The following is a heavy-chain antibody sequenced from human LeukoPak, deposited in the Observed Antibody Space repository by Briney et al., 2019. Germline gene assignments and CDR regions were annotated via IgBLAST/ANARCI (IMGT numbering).Heavy chain of an antibody. V-gene: IGHV1-18*01. Sequence: ASVKVSCTASGYTSTNYGISWVRQAPGQGLEWMGWISAFNGNTNYAQKLQARVTMTTDTSTSTAYMELRGLRSDDTAVYYCARGGSGSYPTDFDYWGQGTLDTVSS. CDR2: ISAFNGNT. CDR1: GYTSTNYG. CDR3: ARGGSGSYPTDFDY. D-gene: IGHD1-26*01. J-gene: IGHJ4*02.